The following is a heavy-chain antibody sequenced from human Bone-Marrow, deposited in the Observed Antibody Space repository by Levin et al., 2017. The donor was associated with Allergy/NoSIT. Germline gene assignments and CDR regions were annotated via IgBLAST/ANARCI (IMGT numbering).Heavy chain of an antibody. CDR1: GYTFTGHY. CDR3: ARVSSSGYYSDY. Sequence: TGESLKISCKASGYTFTGHYMHWVRQAPGQGLEYMGWINANSGATKYAPKFQGRVTLTRDTSIYTAYMEVTRLTSDDTAVYYCARVSSSGYYSDYWGQGTLVTVSS. V-gene: IGHV1-2*02. D-gene: IGHD3-22*01. J-gene: IGHJ4*02. CDR2: INANSGAT.